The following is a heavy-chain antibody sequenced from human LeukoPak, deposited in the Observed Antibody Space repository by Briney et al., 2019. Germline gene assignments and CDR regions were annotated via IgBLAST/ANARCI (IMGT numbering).Heavy chain of an antibody. CDR2: IYYSGST. D-gene: IGHD6-13*01. CDR3: ARDGHRDNSSSWYSPYYYYYYGMDV. V-gene: IGHV4-61*01. J-gene: IGHJ6*02. CDR1: GGSLSSGSYY. Sequence: SETLSLTCTVSGGSLSSGSYYWRWIRQPPGKGLEWIGYIYYSGSTNYNPSLKSRVTISVDTSKNQFSLQLSSVTAADTAVYYCARDGHRDNSSSWYSPYYYYYYGMDVWGQGTTVTVSS.